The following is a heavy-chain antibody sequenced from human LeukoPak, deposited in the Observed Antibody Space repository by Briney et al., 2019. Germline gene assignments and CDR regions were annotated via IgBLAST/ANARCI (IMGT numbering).Heavy chain of an antibody. V-gene: IGHV4-4*02. CDR2: IYHSGST. CDR1: GASISSHNW. J-gene: IGHJ5*02. D-gene: IGHD6-13*01. Sequence: SETLSLTCAVSGASISSHNWWWSWVRQPPRKGLEWIGEIYHSGSTNYNPSLKSRVTMSVDKSKNQFSLNLSSVTAADTAVYYCASAEPRGIIWYPSWGQGTLVTVSS. CDR3: ASAEPRGIIWYPS.